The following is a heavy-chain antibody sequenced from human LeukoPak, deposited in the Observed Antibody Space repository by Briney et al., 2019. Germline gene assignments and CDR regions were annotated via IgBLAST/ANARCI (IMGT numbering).Heavy chain of an antibody. Sequence: GGALRLSFAASGFPLRSYGMPRVPRAPARGRGWVAFIRYDGSNKYYADSVKGRFTISRDNSKNTLYLQMNSLRAEDTAVYYCANLNYYNIDYWGQGTLVTVSS. CDR2: IRYDGSNK. D-gene: IGHD3-10*01. J-gene: IGHJ4*02. CDR1: GFPLRSYG. CDR3: ANLNYYNIDY. V-gene: IGHV3-30*02.